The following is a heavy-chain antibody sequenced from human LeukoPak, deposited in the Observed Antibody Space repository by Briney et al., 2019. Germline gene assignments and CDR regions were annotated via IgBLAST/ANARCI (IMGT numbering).Heavy chain of an antibody. D-gene: IGHD2-15*01. CDR2: TYYRSKWYN. V-gene: IGHV6-1*01. CDR1: GDSVSSNNAA. Sequence: SQTLSLTCAISGDSVSSNNAAWNWIRQSPSRGLEWLGRTYYRSKWYNDYAVSVESRITINPDTSKNQFSLKLSSVTAADTAVYYCARGSGHPYCSGGSCSHFDYWGQGTLVTVSS. CDR3: ARGSGHPYCSGGSCSHFDY. J-gene: IGHJ4*02.